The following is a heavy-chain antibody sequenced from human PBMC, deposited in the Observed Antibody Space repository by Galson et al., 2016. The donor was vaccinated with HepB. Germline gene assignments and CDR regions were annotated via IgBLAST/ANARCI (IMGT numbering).Heavy chain of an antibody. V-gene: IGHV4-39*01. D-gene: IGHD4-17*01. CDR3: ARHFHTVTKFFNFYGMDV. CDR2: IFYTGNT. CDR1: GGSLSYSNYD. J-gene: IGHJ6*01. Sequence: SETLSLTCTVSGGSLSYSNYDWGWLRQPPGKGLEWIGSIFYTGNTYYSPSLKSRVTISVDTSKTHFSLNLTSVTAADTAVYYCARHFHTVTKFFNFYGMDVWGQGTTVTVSS.